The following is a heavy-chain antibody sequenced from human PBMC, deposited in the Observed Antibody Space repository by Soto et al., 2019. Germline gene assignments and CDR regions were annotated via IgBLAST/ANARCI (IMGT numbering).Heavy chain of an antibody. CDR1: GGSISSYY. D-gene: IGHD2-8*01. CDR3: ARDRSTYGGGGTGEVKENWFDP. CDR2: IYTSGST. Sequence: PSETLSLTCTVSGGSISSYYWSWIRQPAGKGLEWIGRIYTSGSTNYNPSLKSRVTMSVDTSKNQVSLKLNSVTTADTAVYYCARDRSTYGGGGTGEVKENWFDPWGPGTLVTVS. V-gene: IGHV4-4*07. J-gene: IGHJ5*02.